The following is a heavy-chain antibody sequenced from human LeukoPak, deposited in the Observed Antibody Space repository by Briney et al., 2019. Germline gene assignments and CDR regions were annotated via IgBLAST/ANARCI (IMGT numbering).Heavy chain of an antibody. CDR3: AREPGADDSSGYVDY. Sequence: GASVKDSCKASGYTFTSYAMNWVRQAPGQGLEWMGWINTNTGNPTYAQGFTGRFVFSLDTSVSTAYLQISSLKAEDTAVYYCAREPGADDSSGYVDYWGQGTLVTVSS. J-gene: IGHJ4*02. D-gene: IGHD3-22*01. CDR1: GYTFTSYA. CDR2: INTNTGNP. V-gene: IGHV7-4-1*02.